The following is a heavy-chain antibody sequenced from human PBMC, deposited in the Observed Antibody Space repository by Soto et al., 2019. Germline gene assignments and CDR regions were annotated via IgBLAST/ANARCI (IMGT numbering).Heavy chain of an antibody. V-gene: IGHV4-59*08. J-gene: IGHJ5*02. CDR2: IYCSGST. D-gene: IGHD3-3*01. Sequence: SETLSLTCTVSGGSIISYYWSWIRLPPGKGLEWIGYIYCSGSTSYNPSLKSRVTISVDTSKNQFSLKLSSVTAADTAVYYCARVPYDFWSGYFHWFDPWGQGTLVTVSS. CDR3: ARVPYDFWSGYFHWFDP. CDR1: GGSIISYY.